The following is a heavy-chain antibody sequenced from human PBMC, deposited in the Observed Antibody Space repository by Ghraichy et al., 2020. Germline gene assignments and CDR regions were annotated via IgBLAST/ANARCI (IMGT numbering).Heavy chain of an antibody. V-gene: IGHV4-4*07. Sequence: SQTISLTCTVSGTSVGSHYWSWLRQPAGKGLEWIGRIYTSGSTTNHPSLRGRVTISVDTSKNQVSLNLTSVTAADTAVYYCARQDSSSWYRWFDPWGQGILVTVSS. CDR2: IYTSGST. CDR3: ARQDSSSWYRWFDP. CDR1: GTSVGSHY. D-gene: IGHD6-13*01. J-gene: IGHJ5*02.